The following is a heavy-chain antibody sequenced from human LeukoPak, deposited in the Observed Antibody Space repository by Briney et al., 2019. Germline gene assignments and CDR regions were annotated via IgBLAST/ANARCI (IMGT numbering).Heavy chain of an antibody. Sequence: SVKVSCKASGGTFSSYAISWVRQAPGQGREWVGRIIPILGIANYAQKFQGRVTITADKSTSTAYMELSSLRSEDTAVYYCACYYYDSSGYYSLFDYWGQGTLVTVSS. J-gene: IGHJ4*02. CDR2: IIPILGIA. CDR1: GGTFSSYA. V-gene: IGHV1-69*04. CDR3: ACYYYDSSGYYSLFDY. D-gene: IGHD3-22*01.